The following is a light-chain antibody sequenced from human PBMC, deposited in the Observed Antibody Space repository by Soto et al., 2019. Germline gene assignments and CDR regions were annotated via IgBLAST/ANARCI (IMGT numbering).Light chain of an antibody. J-gene: IGKJ4*01. CDR2: QVS. CDR3: QQYNSYSRVT. CDR1: QNLYKW. V-gene: IGKV1-5*03. Sequence: DIQMTQSPSTLSASVGDRFTMTCRASQNLYKWVAWXXXKPGXVXXLXXXQVSNLQSGVPSRFSGSGSGTDFTLTASSLQPDDVATYYCQQYNSYSRVTFGGGTKWIS.